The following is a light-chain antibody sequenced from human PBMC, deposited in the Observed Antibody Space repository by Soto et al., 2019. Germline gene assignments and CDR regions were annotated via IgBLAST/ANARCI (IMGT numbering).Light chain of an antibody. J-gene: IGKJ4*01. CDR2: GAS. Sequence: EIVLTQSPGTLSLSPEERATLSCRASQSVSNNYLAWYQQKPGQAPRLLIYGASSRATGIPDRFSGSGSATDFTLTISRLEPEDFAVYFCQQSGSSPLTFGGGTKVDIK. CDR1: QSVSNNY. V-gene: IGKV3-20*01. CDR3: QQSGSSPLT.